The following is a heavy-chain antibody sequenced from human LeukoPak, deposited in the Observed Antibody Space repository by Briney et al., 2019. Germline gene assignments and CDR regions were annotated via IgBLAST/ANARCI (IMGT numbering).Heavy chain of an antibody. CDR3: AKEKWLYPYYFDY. D-gene: IGHD3-22*01. CDR1: GFTFSSYG. Sequence: GGTLRLSCAASGFTFSSYGMSWVRQAPGKGLEWVSAISGSGGSTYYADSVKGRFTISRDNSKNTLYLQMNSLRAEDTAVYYCAKEKWLYPYYFDYWGQGTLVTVSS. J-gene: IGHJ4*02. V-gene: IGHV3-23*01. CDR2: ISGSGGST.